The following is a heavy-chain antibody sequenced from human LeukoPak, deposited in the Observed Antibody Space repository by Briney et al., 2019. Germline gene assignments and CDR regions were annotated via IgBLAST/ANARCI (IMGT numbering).Heavy chain of an antibody. CDR2: INHSGST. CDR3: ARVASPITFGGVIVIRAFDI. D-gene: IGHD3-16*02. CDR1: GYSISSGYY. V-gene: IGHV4-38-2*02. Sequence: PSETLSLTCTVSGYSISSGYYWGWIRQPPGKGLEWIGEINHSGSTNYNPSLKSRVTISVDTSKNQFSLKLSSVTAADTAVYYCARVASPITFGGVIVIRAFDIWGQGTMVTVSS. J-gene: IGHJ3*02.